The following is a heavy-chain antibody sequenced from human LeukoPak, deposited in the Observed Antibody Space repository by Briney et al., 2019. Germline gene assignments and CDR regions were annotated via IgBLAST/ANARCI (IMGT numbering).Heavy chain of an antibody. CDR2: IYYSGST. Sequence: PSETLSLTCTVSGGSISSGGYYWSWIRQHPGKGLEWIGYIYYSGSTYYNPSLKSRVTISVDTSKNQFSLKLSSVTAADTAVYYCARQYYYDSSGPDAFDIWGQGTMVTVSS. D-gene: IGHD3-22*01. CDR1: GGSISSGGYY. CDR3: ARQYYYDSSGPDAFDI. V-gene: IGHV4-31*03. J-gene: IGHJ3*02.